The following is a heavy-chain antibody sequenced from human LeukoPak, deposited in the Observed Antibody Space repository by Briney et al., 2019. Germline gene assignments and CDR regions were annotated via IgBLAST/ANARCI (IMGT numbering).Heavy chain of an antibody. D-gene: IGHD5-24*01. CDR1: GGSISSGSYY. V-gene: IGHV4-61*02. Sequence: SQTLSLTCTVSGGSISSGSYYWSWLRQPAGKGLEWIGRIYTSGSTNYNPSLKSRVTISVDTSKNQFSLKLSSVTTADTAVYYCARETDGYNQRTFGYWGQGTLVTVSS. J-gene: IGHJ4*02. CDR2: IYTSGST. CDR3: ARETDGYNQRTFGY.